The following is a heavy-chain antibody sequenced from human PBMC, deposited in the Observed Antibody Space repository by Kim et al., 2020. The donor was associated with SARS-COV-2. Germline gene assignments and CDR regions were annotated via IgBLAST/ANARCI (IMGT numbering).Heavy chain of an antibody. J-gene: IGHJ4*02. CDR3: ARQVGAY. Sequence: SGATIYYAASVKGRFTVSRDNAKNSLYLQMSSLRVEDTAVYYCARQVGAYWAQGTLVTVSS. D-gene: IGHD3-16*01. CDR2: SGATI. V-gene: IGHV3-11*01.